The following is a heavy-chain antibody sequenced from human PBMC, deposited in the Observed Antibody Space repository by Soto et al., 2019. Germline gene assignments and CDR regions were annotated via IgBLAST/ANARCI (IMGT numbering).Heavy chain of an antibody. J-gene: IGHJ4*02. D-gene: IGHD3-10*01. CDR1: GFTFTSSA. V-gene: IGHV1-58*01. Sequence: ASVKVSCKASGFTFTSSAVQWVRQARGQRLEWIGWIVVGSGNTNYAQKFQERVTITRDMSKSTAYMELSSLRSEDTAVYYCAAGFFGELLAPDYWGQGTLVTVSS. CDR2: IVVGSGNT. CDR3: AAGFFGELLAPDY.